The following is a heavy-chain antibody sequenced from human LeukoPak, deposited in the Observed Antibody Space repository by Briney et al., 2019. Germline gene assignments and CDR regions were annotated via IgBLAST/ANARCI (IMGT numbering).Heavy chain of an antibody. CDR3: AKSSYGSGTYIGVDY. D-gene: IGHD3-10*01. Sequence: GGSLRLSCAASGFTFNTHGMNWVRQAPGKGLEWVAIIPYDGSHKLYADSVKGRFTISSDYSDNTLDLQMNSLRPDDTDVYYCAKSSYGSGTYIGVDYWGQGTVVTVSS. CDR2: IPYDGSHK. V-gene: IGHV3-30*18. CDR1: GFTFNTHG. J-gene: IGHJ4*02.